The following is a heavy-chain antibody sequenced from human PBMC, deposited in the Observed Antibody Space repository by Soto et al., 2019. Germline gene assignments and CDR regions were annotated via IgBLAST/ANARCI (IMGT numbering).Heavy chain of an antibody. CDR3: ARGPRKLGGNYYYGMDV. CDR2: IYDSGST. CDR1: GGSISSGGFY. Sequence: QVQLQESGPGLVKPSQTLYLTCSVSGGSISSGGFYWTWIRQHPGKGLEGIGIIYDSGSTYYNAYLKSRVTISGDTSKNQFSLKLSSVTAADTAVYYCARGPRKLGGNYYYGMDVWGQGTTVTVSS. V-gene: IGHV4-31*03. J-gene: IGHJ6*02.